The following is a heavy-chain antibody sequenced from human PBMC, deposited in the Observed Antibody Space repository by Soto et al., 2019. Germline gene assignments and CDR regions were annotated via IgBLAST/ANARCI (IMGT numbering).Heavy chain of an antibody. CDR3: AETGPYYDFWSGYSNYYYGMDV. CDR1: GFTFSSYA. Sequence: GGSLRLSCAASGFTFSSYAISWVRQAPGKGLEWVSAISGSGGSTYYADSVKGRFTISRDNSKNTLYLQMNSLRAEDTAVYYCAETGPYYDFWSGYSNYYYGMDVWGQGTTVTVSS. D-gene: IGHD3-3*01. V-gene: IGHV3-23*01. J-gene: IGHJ6*02. CDR2: ISGSGGST.